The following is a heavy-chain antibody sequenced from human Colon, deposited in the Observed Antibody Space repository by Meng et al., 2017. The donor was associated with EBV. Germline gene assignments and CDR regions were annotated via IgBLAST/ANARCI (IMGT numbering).Heavy chain of an antibody. CDR3: ARGGYYSFDY. CDR1: GGSISSVYW. CDR2: IYHSGST. Sequence: QVQLPGCGPGLVKPSETLSLTCAVSGGSISSVYWWTWVRQSPGKGLEWIGEIYHSGSTNYNPSLKSRVTISVDKSKNQFSLKLTSVTAADTAVYYCARGGYYSFDYWGQRTLVTVSS. D-gene: IGHD5-18*01. V-gene: IGHV4-4*02. J-gene: IGHJ4*02.